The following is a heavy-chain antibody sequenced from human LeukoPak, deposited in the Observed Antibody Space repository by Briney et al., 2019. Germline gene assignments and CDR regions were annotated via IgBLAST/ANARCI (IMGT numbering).Heavy chain of an antibody. D-gene: IGHD6-6*01. V-gene: IGHV4-39*07. Sequence: TSETLSLTCTVSGGSISSSSYYWGWIRQPPGKGLEWIGNIYYTGKTYYNPSLKSRVIISIDTSKNQLSLKLSSVTAADTAVYYCATRRGVVSSSYDAFDIWGQGTMVTVSS. CDR3: ATRRGVVSSSYDAFDI. CDR2: IYYTGKT. CDR1: GGSISSSSYY. J-gene: IGHJ3*02.